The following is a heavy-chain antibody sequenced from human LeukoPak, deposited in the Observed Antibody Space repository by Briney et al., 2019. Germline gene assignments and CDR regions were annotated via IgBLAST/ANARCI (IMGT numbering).Heavy chain of an antibody. J-gene: IGHJ4*02. CDR1: GYTFTGYY. V-gene: IGHV1-2*06. CDR2: INPNSGGT. CDR3: ARDLSSTYDFWSGYYTGEVDY. Sequence: ASVKVSCKASGYTFTGYYMHWVRQAPGQGLEWMGRINPNSGGTNYAQKFQGRVTMTRDTSISTAYMELSRLRSDDTAVYYCARDLSSTYDFWSGYYTGEVDYWGQGTLVTASS. D-gene: IGHD3-3*01.